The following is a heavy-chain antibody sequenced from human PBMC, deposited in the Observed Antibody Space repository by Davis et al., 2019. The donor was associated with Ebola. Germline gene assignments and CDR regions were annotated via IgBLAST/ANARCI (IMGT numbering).Heavy chain of an antibody. D-gene: IGHD5-12*01. CDR3: ARRRVIRDLATNDYFDF. V-gene: IGHV5-51*01. CDR1: GYNFKTSW. Sequence: GESLKISCKGSGYNFKTSWIAWVRQMPGKGLEWMGVIYPADSHTTYSPSIQGQVTISADKSNNTAYLRWGSLKASDTAMYYCARRRVIRDLATNDYFDFWGQGTLVTVSA. J-gene: IGHJ4*02. CDR2: IYPADSHT.